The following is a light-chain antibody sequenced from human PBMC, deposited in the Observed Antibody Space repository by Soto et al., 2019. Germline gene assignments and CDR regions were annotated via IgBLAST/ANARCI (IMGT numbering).Light chain of an antibody. J-gene: IGKJ1*01. V-gene: IGKV1-5*03. CDR3: QQYNSYRT. CDR1: QSISSW. Sequence: DLQMTQSPSTLSASVGDRVTITCRACQSISSWLAWYQQKPGKAPKLLIYKASSLESGVPSRFSGSGSGTEFTLTISSLQPDDFATYYCQQYNSYRTFGQGTKVEIK. CDR2: KAS.